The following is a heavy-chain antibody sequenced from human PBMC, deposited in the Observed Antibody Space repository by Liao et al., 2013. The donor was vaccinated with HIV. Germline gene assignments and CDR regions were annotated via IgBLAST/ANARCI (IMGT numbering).Heavy chain of an antibody. CDR1: GGSISSYY. J-gene: IGHJ3*02. D-gene: IGHD3-3*01. Sequence: QVQLQESGPGLVKPSETLSLTCTVSGGSISSYYWSWIRQPAGKGLEWIGRIYTSGSTNYNPSLKSRVTMSVDTSKNQFSLKLSSVTAADTAVYYCARTDFWSGLGSYDAFDIWGQGTMVTVSS. CDR3: ARTDFWSGLGSYDAFDI. CDR2: IYTSGST. V-gene: IGHV4-4*07.